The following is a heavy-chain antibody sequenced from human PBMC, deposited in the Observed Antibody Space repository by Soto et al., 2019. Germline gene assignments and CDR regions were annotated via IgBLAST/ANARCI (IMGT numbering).Heavy chain of an antibody. J-gene: IGHJ6*02. CDR2: IIPIFGTA. D-gene: IGHD2-2*01. CDR3: ATNNPAALTLDYYYGMDV. Sequence: GASVKVSCKASGGTFSSYAISWVRQAPGQGLEWMGGIIPIFGTANYAQKFQGRVTITADKSTSTAYMELSSLRSEDTAVYYCATNNPAALTLDYYYGMDVWGQGTTVTVSS. CDR1: GGTFSSYA. V-gene: IGHV1-69*06.